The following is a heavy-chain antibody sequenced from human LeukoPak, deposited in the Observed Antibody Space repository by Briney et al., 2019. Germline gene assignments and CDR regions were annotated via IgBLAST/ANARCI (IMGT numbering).Heavy chain of an antibody. J-gene: IGHJ4*02. CDR3: AKLQKYQLLLYFFDY. Sequence: GVSLRLPCAASGFPFSIYAMRWVRQAPGKGLEGVSDISGSGGSTYYADSVKGRFTISRDNSKNTLYLQMNSLRAEDTAVYYCAKLQKYQLLLYFFDYWGQGTLVTVSS. CDR2: ISGSGGST. D-gene: IGHD2-2*01. CDR1: GFPFSIYA. V-gene: IGHV3-23*01.